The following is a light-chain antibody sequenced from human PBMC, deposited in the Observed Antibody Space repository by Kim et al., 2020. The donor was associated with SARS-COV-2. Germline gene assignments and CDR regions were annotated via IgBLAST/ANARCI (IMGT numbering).Light chain of an antibody. V-gene: IGLV2-23*02. CDR3: CSYAGDSNPVL. J-gene: IGLJ2*01. CDR2: DVT. Sequence: QSALTQPASVSGSLGQSITISCTGISSDVGTSNFVSWYQCHPDKAPKLILYDVTQRPSGVSSRFSGSKSGNTASLTISGLQADDEAFYYCCSYAGDSNPVLFGGGTQLTVL. CDR1: SSDVGTSNF.